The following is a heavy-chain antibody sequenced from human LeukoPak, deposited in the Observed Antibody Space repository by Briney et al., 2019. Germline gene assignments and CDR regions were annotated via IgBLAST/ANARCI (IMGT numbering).Heavy chain of an antibody. CDR3: ARGSRYGDSGAFDI. CDR1: GGSFSGYY. D-gene: IGHD4-17*01. V-gene: IGHV4-34*01. J-gene: IGHJ3*02. CDR2: INHSGST. Sequence: PSETLSLTCAVHGGSFSGYYWSWIRQPPGKGLEWIGEINHSGSTNYNPSLKSRVTISVDTSKNQFSLKLSSVTAADTAVYYCARGSRYGDSGAFDIWGQGTMVTVSS.